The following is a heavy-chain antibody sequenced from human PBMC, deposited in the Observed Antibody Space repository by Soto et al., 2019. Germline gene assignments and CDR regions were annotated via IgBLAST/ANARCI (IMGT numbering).Heavy chain of an antibody. V-gene: IGHV1-69*02. CDR2: IIPILGIA. D-gene: IGHD2-15*01. CDR1: GGTFSSYT. J-gene: IGHJ4*02. CDR3: AIWSGGSHFDY. Sequence: QVQLVQSGAEVKKPGSSVKVSCKASGGTFSSYTISWVRQAPGQGLEWMGRIIPILGIANYAQKFQGRVTITADKSTSTAYMELSSLRSEDTDVYYCAIWSGGSHFDYWGQGTLVTVSS.